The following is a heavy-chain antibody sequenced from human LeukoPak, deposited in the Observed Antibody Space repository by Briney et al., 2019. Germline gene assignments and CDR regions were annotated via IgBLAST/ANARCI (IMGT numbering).Heavy chain of an antibody. CDR3: ARVGYSGYDFDF. J-gene: IGHJ5*01. CDR2: IYYSGST. Sequence: SETLSLTCTVSGGSISSGGYYWSWIRQHPGKGLEWIGYIYYSGSTYYNPSLKSRVTISVDTSKNQFSLKLSSVTAADTAVYYCARVGYSGYDFDFWGQGALVTVSS. D-gene: IGHD5-12*01. CDR1: GGSISSGGYY. V-gene: IGHV4-31*03.